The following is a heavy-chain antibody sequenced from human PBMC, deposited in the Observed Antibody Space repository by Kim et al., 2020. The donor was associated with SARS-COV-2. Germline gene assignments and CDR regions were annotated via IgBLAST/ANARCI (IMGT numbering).Heavy chain of an antibody. J-gene: IGHJ6*02. CDR1: GFTFSSYA. CDR3: ARAFGGSYYYGMDV. D-gene: IGHD3-10*01. CDR2: ISYDGSNK. V-gene: IGHV3-30*04. Sequence: GGSLRLSCAASGFTFSSYAMHWVRQAPGKGLEWVAVISYDGSNKYYADSVKGRFTISRDNSKNTLYLHMNSLRAEDTAVYYCARAFGGSYYYGMDVWG.